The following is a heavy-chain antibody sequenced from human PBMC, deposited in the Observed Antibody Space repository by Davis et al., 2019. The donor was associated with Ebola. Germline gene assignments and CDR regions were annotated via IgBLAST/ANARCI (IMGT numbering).Heavy chain of an antibody. CDR1: GFTFTSSA. J-gene: IGHJ4*02. Sequence: SVKVSCKASGFTFTSSAVQWVRQARGQRLEWIGWIVVGSGNTNYAQKFQERVTITRDMSTSTAYMELSSLRSEDTAVYYCAADTTTYYDFWSGALASNWDYWGQGTLVTVSS. CDR3: AADTTTYYDFWSGALASNWDY. CDR2: IVVGSGNT. V-gene: IGHV1-58*01. D-gene: IGHD3-3*01.